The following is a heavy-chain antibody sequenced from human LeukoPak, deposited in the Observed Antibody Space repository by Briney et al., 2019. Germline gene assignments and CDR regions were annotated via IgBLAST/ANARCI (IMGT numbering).Heavy chain of an antibody. CDR1: GGTFSSYA. D-gene: IGHD4-23*01. V-gene: IGHV1-69*13. CDR3: ARDNSVEDTAWWFDP. J-gene: IGHJ5*02. Sequence: ASVKVSCKASGGTFSSYAISWVRQAPGQGLEWMGGIIPIFGTANYAQKFQGRVTITADEPTSTAYMELSSLRSEDTAVYYCARDNSVEDTAWWFDPWGQGTLVTVSS. CDR2: IIPIFGTA.